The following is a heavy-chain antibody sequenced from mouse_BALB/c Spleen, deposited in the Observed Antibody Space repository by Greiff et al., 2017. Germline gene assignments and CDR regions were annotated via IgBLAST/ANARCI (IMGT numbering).Heavy chain of an antibody. V-gene: IGHV5-4*02. CDR3: ARDSYSDNSVDY. CDR1: GFTFSGYD. J-gene: IGHJ3*01. Sequence: EVKLVESGGGLVKPGGSLKLSCAASGFTFSGYDMYWVRQTPEKRLEWVAAISDGGSYTYYPDSVKGRFTISRDNAKNNLYLQMSSLKSEDTAMYYCARDSYSDNSVDYWGQGTLVTVSA. D-gene: IGHD1-3*01. CDR2: ISDGGSYT.